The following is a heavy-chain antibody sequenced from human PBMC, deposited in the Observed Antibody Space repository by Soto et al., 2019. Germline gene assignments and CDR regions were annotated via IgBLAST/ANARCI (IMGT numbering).Heavy chain of an antibody. J-gene: IGHJ6*02. CDR3: ARDREAGYNFYYGMDV. CDR2: IYTSASI. CDR1: GADINTYS. Sequence: SETLSLTCSVSGADINTYSWTWIRQPAGKGLEWIGRIYTSASINYNPSLRGRVTLSVDTSTNQVSLKLASVTAADTAVYYCARDREAGYNFYYGMDVWRQGTTVTVSS. D-gene: IGHD6-19*01. V-gene: IGHV4-4*07.